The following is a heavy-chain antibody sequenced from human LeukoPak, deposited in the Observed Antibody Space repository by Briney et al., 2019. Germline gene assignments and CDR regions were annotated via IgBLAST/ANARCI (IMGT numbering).Heavy chain of an antibody. V-gene: IGHV4-4*07. CDR3: ARTTYYYYYMDV. CDR2: IYTSGST. J-gene: IGHJ6*03. D-gene: IGHD1-1*01. Sequence: SETLSLTCTVSGGSISNYFWTWIRQPAGKGLEWIGRIYTSGSTNYNPSLKSRVTISVDTSNNQFPLKLSSVTAADTAVYYCARTTYYYYYMDVWGKGTTVTVSS. CDR1: GGSISNYF.